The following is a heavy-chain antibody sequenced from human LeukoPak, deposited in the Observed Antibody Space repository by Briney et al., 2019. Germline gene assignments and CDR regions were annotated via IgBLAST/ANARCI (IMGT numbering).Heavy chain of an antibody. J-gene: IGHJ4*02. V-gene: IGHV4-34*01. D-gene: IGHD2-2*02. Sequence: TSETLSLTCAVYGGSFSGYYWSWIRQPPGKGLEWIGEINHSGSTNYNPSLKSRVTISVDTSKNQFSLKLSSVTAADTAVYYCARARVVPAAIPLLDYWGQGTLVTVSS. CDR3: ARARVVPAAIPLLDY. CDR1: GGSFSGYY. CDR2: INHSGST.